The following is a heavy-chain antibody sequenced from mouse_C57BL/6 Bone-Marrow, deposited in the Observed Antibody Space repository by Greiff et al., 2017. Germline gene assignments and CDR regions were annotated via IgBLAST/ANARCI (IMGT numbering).Heavy chain of an antibody. Sequence: EVQVVESGPGLVKPSQSLSLTCSVTGYSITSGYYWNWIRQFPGNKLEWMGYISYDGSNNYNPSLKNRISITRDTSKNQFFLKLNSVTTEDTATYYGARDRNTVVGDCDVWGTGTTVTVS. CDR2: ISYDGSN. V-gene: IGHV3-6*01. D-gene: IGHD1-1*01. J-gene: IGHJ1*03. CDR1: GYSITSGYY. CDR3: ARDRNTVVGDCDV.